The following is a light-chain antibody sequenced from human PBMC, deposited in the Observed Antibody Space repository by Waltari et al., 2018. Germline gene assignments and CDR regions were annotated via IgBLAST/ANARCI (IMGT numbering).Light chain of an antibody. CDR3: QSSDITLDAAL. CDR1: NPNIGAGFN. Sequence: QAVLTQPPSVSGAPGQRASIPCTASNPNIGAGFNVHWYQQLPGRAPRLLIYNNNNRPSGVPDRFFGSRSGTSASLVITGLQTEDEADYYCQSSDITLDAALFGGGTKVTVL. J-gene: IGLJ2*01. V-gene: IGLV1-40*01. CDR2: NNN.